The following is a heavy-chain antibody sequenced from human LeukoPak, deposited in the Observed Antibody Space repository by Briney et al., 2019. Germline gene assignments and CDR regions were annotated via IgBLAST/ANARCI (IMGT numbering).Heavy chain of an antibody. CDR2: ISSSSSYI. J-gene: IGHJ4*02. D-gene: IGHD3-10*01. V-gene: IGHV3-21*04. Sequence: GGSLRLSCAASGFTFSSYSMNWVRQAPGKGLEWVSSISSSSSYIYSADSVKGRFTISRDNAKNSLYLQMNSLRAEDTAVYYCAREVWFGESSYFDYWGQGTLVTVSS. CDR1: GFTFSSYS. CDR3: AREVWFGESSYFDY.